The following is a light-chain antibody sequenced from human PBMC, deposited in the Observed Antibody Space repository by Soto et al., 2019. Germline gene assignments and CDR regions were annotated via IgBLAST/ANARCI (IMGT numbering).Light chain of an antibody. J-gene: IGKJ4*01. CDR2: GAS. CDR1: QSVSSN. V-gene: IGKV3-15*01. Sequence: EIVMTQSPATLSVSPGERATLSCRASQSVSSNLAWYQQKPGQAPRLFIYGASTRATGIPARFSGSGSGTEFTLTIKSLQSEDFAVYYCKQRSNWPLTFGGGTKV. CDR3: KQRSNWPLT.